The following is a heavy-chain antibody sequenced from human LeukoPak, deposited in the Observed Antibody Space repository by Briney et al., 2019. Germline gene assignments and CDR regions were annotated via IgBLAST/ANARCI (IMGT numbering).Heavy chain of an antibody. V-gene: IGHV3-23*01. CDR3: ARVTIFASDYYYYYMDV. D-gene: IGHD3-3*01. J-gene: IGHJ6*03. Sequence: GGSLRLSCAASGFTFSSYGMSWVRQAPGKGLEWVSAISGSGGSTYYADSVKGRFTISRDNAKNSLYLQMSSLRAEDTALYYCARVTIFASDYYYYYMDVWGKGTTVTVSS. CDR2: ISGSGGST. CDR1: GFTFSSYG.